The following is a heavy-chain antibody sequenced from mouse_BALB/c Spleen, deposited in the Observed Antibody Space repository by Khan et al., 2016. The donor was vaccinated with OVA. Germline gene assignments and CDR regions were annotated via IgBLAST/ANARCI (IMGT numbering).Heavy chain of an antibody. CDR2: ISYSGDT. J-gene: IGHJ2*01. CDR1: GYSITSDYA. CDR3: ASMILYYDSSNFEGYYFDY. Sequence: EVQLQESGPGMVKPSQSLSLTCTVTGYSITSDYAWNWIRQFPGNKLEWMGYISYSGDTAYNPSLQSRISITRDTSKNQFFLQLNSVTTEDTATXDLASMILYYDSSNFEGYYFDYWGQGTTLTVSS. V-gene: IGHV3-2*02. D-gene: IGHD1-1*01.